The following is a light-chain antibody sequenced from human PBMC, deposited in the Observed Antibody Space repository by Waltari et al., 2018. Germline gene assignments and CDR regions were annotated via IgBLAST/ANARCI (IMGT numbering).Light chain of an antibody. CDR2: DAT. CDR3: QHFDNLLFT. CDR1: QDISHY. J-gene: IGKJ2*01. V-gene: IGKV1-33*01. Sequence: DIQVTQSPSSLSASVGYRIPITCQASQDISHYLNWYQQRPGKAPKVLIYDATLLKIGVPSRFSGSGSGTDFTFAITSLQPEDAATYYCQHFDNLLFTFGQGTKLEI.